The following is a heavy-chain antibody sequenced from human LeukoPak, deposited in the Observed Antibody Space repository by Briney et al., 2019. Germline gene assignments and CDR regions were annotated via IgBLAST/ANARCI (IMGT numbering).Heavy chain of an antibody. CDR3: ARDPPGIAVAGTLWAFDI. CDR1: GDSVSSNSAA. CDR2: TYYRSKWYN. D-gene: IGHD6-19*01. J-gene: IGHJ3*02. Sequence: SQTLSLTCAISGDSVSSNSAAWNWIRQSPSRGLEWLVRTYYRSKWYNDYAVSVKSRITINPDTSKNQFSLQLNSVTPEDTAVYYCARDPPGIAVAGTLWAFDIWGQGTMVTVSS. V-gene: IGHV6-1*01.